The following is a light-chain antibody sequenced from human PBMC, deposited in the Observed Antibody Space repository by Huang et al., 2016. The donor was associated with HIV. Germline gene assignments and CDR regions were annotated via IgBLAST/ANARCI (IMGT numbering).Light chain of an antibody. CDR1: QNIGGS. J-gene: IGKJ4*01. CDR2: EAS. V-gene: IGKV3-15*01. Sequence: IVMTQSPATLSVSPGERATLSCRASQNIGGSLAWYQKKPGQAPRLLIYEASTRATGIPARVSGSESGTDVTLTISSLQSEDFAVYYCQQYNDWSAVTFGGGTKVEI. CDR3: QQYNDWSAVT.